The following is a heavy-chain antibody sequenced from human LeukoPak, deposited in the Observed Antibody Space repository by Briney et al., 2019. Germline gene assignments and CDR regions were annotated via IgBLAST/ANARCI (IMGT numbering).Heavy chain of an antibody. CDR3: ARQTLELRYDY. D-gene: IGHD1-7*01. J-gene: IGHJ4*02. V-gene: IGHV4-39*01. CDR2: IYYSGST. Sequence: SETLSLTCTVSGGSISSSSYYWGWIRPPPGKGLEWIGSIYYSGSTYYNPSLKSRVTISVDTSKNQFSLKLSSVTAADTAVYYCARQTLELRYDYWGQGTLVTVSS. CDR1: GGSISSSSYY.